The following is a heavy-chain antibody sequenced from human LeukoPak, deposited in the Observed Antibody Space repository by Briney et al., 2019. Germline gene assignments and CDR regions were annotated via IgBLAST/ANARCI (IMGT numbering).Heavy chain of an antibody. CDR2: IYHSGST. CDR1: GGSISSSNW. Sequence: SETLSLTCAVSGGSISSSNWWSWVRQPPGKGLEWIGEIYHSGSTNYNPSLKSRVTISVDKSKNQFSLKLSSVTAADTAVYYCARAYYYDSSADFDYWGQGTLVTVSS. V-gene: IGHV4-4*02. D-gene: IGHD3-22*01. J-gene: IGHJ4*02. CDR3: ARAYYYDSSADFDY.